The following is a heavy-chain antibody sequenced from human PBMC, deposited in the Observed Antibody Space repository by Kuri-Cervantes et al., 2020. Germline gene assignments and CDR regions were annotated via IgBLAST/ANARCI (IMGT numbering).Heavy chain of an antibody. J-gene: IGHJ4*02. V-gene: IGHV1-24*01. Sequence: ASVKVSCKVFGYTVTELSIHWVRQAPGRGREWMGGFDPVDGERMYAKSFQGRVIMTEDTSTDTAYMELSSLRSEDTAIYYCARVVCSSWDFDYWGQGTLVTVSS. CDR1: GYTVTELS. CDR3: ARVVCSSWDFDY. CDR2: FDPVDGER. D-gene: IGHD2-2*01.